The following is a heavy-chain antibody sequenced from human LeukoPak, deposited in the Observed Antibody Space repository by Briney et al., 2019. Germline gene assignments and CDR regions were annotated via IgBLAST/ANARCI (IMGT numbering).Heavy chain of an antibody. V-gene: IGHV4-39*01. CDR1: GGSVSSGTYY. CDR3: ARHLAPYYYDSSFDY. J-gene: IGHJ4*02. Sequence: SETLSLTCTVSGGSVSSGTYYWGWIRQPPGKGLQWIGSIFYSGSTYYSPSLKSRVTISVDTSKNQFSLKLSSVTAADTAVYCCARHLAPYYYDSSFDYWGQGTLVTVSS. D-gene: IGHD3-22*01. CDR2: IFYSGST.